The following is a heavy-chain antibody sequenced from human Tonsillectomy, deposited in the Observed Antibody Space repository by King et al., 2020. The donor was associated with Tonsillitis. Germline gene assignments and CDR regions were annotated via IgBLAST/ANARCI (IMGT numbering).Heavy chain of an antibody. Sequence: VTLKESGPALVKPTQTLTLTCTFSGFSLSTTGMRVSWIRQPPGKALEWLARIDLDDEKFYSTSLKTRLTISWDTSKNQVVLTMTNMDPVDTATYYCARATDLAWFDPWGQGTLVTVSS. J-gene: IGHJ5*02. CDR3: ARATDLAWFDP. CDR2: IDLDDEK. D-gene: IGHD3-3*02. CDR1: GFSLSTTGMR. V-gene: IGHV2-70*04.